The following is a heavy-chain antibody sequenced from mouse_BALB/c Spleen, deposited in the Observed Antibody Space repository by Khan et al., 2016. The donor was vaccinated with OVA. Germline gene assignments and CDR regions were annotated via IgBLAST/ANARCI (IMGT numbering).Heavy chain of an antibody. J-gene: IGHJ3*01. CDR1: GFTFSTYA. CDR2: ISSSGDYI. Sequence: VELVESGGDLVRPGGSLKLSCSASGFTFSTYAMSWVRQTPEKRLEWVATISSSGDYIYYPDSVKGRFTISRDTAKNTLYLQMSSLRSEDTAMYYCARHNYGPFAYWGQGTLVTVSA. D-gene: IGHD1-1*01. V-gene: IGHV5-9-3*01. CDR3: ARHNYGPFAY.